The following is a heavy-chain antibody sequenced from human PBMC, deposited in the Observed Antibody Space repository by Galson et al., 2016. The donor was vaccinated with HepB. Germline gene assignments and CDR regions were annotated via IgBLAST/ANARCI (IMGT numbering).Heavy chain of an antibody. Sequence: SVKVSCKASGYMFVSYGISWVRQAPGQGLEWMGWISTFNGKTDFARKFQGRVTMTTDTSTNTALMDLRSLRSDDTAVYYCARGVGGVGDYSEGYYYHYYMDVVGTGTTVTVTS. CDR2: ISTFNGKT. CDR3: ARGVGGVGDYSEGYYYHYYMDV. V-gene: IGHV1-18*04. CDR1: GYMFVSYG. D-gene: IGHD3-16*01. J-gene: IGHJ6*03.